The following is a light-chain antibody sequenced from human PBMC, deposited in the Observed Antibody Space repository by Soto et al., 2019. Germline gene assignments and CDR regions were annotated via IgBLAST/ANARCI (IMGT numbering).Light chain of an antibody. V-gene: IGKV1-39*01. CDR2: AAS. CDR3: QQSYSTPLT. Sequence: DVQLTESPSSLSASLGDRVTITCRASQSISSYLNWYQQKLGKAPKLLIYAASSLQSGVPSRFSGSGSGTDFTLTISSLQPEDFATYYCQQSYSTPLTFGGGTKV. CDR1: QSISSY. J-gene: IGKJ4*01.